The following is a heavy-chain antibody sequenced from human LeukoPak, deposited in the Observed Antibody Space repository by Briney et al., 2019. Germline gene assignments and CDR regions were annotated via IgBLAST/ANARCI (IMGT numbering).Heavy chain of an antibody. D-gene: IGHD3-9*01. CDR3: ARTLGYYDILTGFDWYGMDV. J-gene: IGHJ6*02. CDR1: GFTFSSYN. V-gene: IGHV3-21*01. CDR2: ISSSSSYI. Sequence: GGSLRLSCAASGFTFSSYNMNWVRQAPGKGLEWVSSISSSSSYIYYADSVKGRFTISRDNAKNSLYLQMSSLRAEDTAVYYCARTLGYYDILTGFDWYGMDVWGQGTTVTVSS.